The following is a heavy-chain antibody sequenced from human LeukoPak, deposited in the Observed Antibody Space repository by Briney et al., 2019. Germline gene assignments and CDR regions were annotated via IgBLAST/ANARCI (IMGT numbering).Heavy chain of an antibody. CDR1: GFTFSSYW. CDR3: AKDSKIVGATFRSYHYMDV. D-gene: IGHD1-26*01. CDR2: IRGSGDRT. V-gene: IGHV3-23*01. J-gene: IGHJ6*03. Sequence: GGSPRLSCAASGFTFSSYWMSWVRQAPGKGLEWVSAIRGSGDRTHYADSVKGRFTISRDNSKNTLYLQMNSLRAEDTAVYYCAKDSKIVGATFRSYHYMDVWGKGTAVTVSS.